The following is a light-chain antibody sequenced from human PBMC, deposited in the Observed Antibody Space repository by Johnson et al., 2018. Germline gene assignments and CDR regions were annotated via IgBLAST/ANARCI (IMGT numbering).Light chain of an antibody. J-gene: IGLJ1*01. CDR3: GTWDSSLSAGNV. CDR2: ENN. Sequence: QSVLTQPPPVSAAPGQKVTISCSGSSSNIGNNYVSWYQQLPGTAPKLLIYENNKRPSGIPDRFSGPKSGTSATLGITGLQTGDEADDYCGTWDSSLSAGNVFGTGTKVTVL. V-gene: IGLV1-51*02. CDR1: SSNIGNNY.